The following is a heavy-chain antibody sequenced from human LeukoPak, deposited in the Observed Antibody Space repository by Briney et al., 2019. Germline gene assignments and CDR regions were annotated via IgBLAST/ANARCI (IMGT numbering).Heavy chain of an antibody. V-gene: IGHV3-48*03. CDR1: GFTFSSYE. CDR3: TTLGYHLDS. J-gene: IGHJ4*02. Sequence: GGSLRLSCAASGFTFSSYEMNWVRQAPGKGLEWVSYISSSGSTIYYADSVRGRFTISRDNAKKSLYLQMNSLRAEDTALYYCTTLGYHLDSWGQGTLVTVSS. D-gene: IGHD3-22*01. CDR2: ISSSGSTI.